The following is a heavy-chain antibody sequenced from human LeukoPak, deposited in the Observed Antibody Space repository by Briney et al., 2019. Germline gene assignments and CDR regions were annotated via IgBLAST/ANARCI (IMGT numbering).Heavy chain of an antibody. J-gene: IGHJ4*02. V-gene: IGHV4-59*01. D-gene: IGHD6-13*01. Sequence: SETLSLTCTVSGGSISSYYWNWIRQAPGKGLEWVGFIYSSGSTNYNPSLKSRVTMSVDTSKNQFSLKLRSVTYADTAVYHCARGGSSTWRIGYYFDFWGQGTLVTVSS. CDR1: GGSISSYY. CDR2: IYSSGST. CDR3: ARGGSSTWRIGYYFDF.